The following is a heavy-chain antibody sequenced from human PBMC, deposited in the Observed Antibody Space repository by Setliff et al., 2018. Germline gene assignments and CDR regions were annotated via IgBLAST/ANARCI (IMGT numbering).Heavy chain of an antibody. Sequence: PSETLSLTCTVSGGSISSGSYYWSWIRQPAGKGLEWIGHIYTCGSTNYNPSLKSRVTISVDTSKNQFSLKLSSVTAADTAVYYCARVALVVVIRNAFDIWGQGTMVTVSS. J-gene: IGHJ3*02. CDR1: GGSISSGSYY. CDR2: IYTCGST. V-gene: IGHV4-61*09. CDR3: ARVALVVVIRNAFDI. D-gene: IGHD2-21*01.